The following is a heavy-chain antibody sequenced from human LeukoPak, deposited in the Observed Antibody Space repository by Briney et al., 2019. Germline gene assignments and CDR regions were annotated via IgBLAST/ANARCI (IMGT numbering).Heavy chain of an antibody. CDR3: ARAGVLWFGELLSGAFDI. D-gene: IGHD3-10*01. CDR1: GFTFSSYS. CDR2: ISSSSSTI. Sequence: PGGSLRLSCAASGFTFSSYSMNWVRQAPGKGLEWVSYISSSSSTIYYADSVKGRFTISRDNAKNSLYLQMNSLRAEDTAVYYCARAGVLWFGELLSGAFDIWGQGTMVTVSS. J-gene: IGHJ3*02. V-gene: IGHV3-48*04.